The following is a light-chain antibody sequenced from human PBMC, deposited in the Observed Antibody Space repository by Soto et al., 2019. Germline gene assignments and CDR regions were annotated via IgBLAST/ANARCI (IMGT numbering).Light chain of an antibody. V-gene: IGKV4-1*01. Sequence: DIVMTQSPASLAVSLGERATINCKSSQSGLYSSNNKNYLAWYQQKPGQPPKLLIYWASTRESGVPDRFSGSGSGTDFTLTISSLQAEDVAVYYCQQYYSTPPTFGQGTRLEIK. J-gene: IGKJ5*01. CDR2: WAS. CDR3: QQYYSTPPT. CDR1: QSGLYSSNNKNY.